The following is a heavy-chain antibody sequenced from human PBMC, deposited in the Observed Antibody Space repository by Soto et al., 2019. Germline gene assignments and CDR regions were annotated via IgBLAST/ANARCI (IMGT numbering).Heavy chain of an antibody. V-gene: IGHV4-38-2*01. J-gene: IGHJ5*02. CDR1: GYSISSGYY. Sequence: TSETLSLTCAVSGYSISSGYYWGWIRQPPGKGLEWIGSIYHSGSTYYNPSLKSRVTISVDTSKNQFSLKLSSVTAADTAVYYCARVHYYDSSGYYWFDPWGQGTLVTVSS. D-gene: IGHD3-22*01. CDR2: IYHSGST. CDR3: ARVHYYDSSGYYWFDP.